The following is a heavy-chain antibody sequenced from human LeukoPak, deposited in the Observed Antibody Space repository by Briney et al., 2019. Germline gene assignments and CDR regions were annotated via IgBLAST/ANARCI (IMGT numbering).Heavy chain of an antibody. Sequence: SETLSLTCTVSGGSISSYYWSWIRQPPGKGLEWIGYIYYSGSTNYNPSIKSRVTISVDTSKNQFSLKLSSVTAADTAVYYGARTGALAARGAFDVWGQGTMVTVSS. D-gene: IGHD6-6*01. CDR1: GGSISSYY. J-gene: IGHJ3*01. V-gene: IGHV4-59*01. CDR3: ARTGALAARGAFDV. CDR2: IYYSGST.